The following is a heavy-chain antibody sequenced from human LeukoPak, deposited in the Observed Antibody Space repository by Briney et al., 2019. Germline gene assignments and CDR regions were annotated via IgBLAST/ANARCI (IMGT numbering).Heavy chain of an antibody. V-gene: IGHV3-66*02. CDR3: ARGQSSTSCCRFDY. CDR2: IYSGGST. D-gene: IGHD2-2*01. CDR1: GFTVSSNY. Sequence: GGSLRLSCAASGFTVSSNYMSWVRQAPGKGLEWVSVIYSGGSTYYADSVKGRFTISRDNSKNTLYLQMNSLRAEDTAVYYCARGQSSTSCCRFDYWGQGTLVTVSS. J-gene: IGHJ4*02.